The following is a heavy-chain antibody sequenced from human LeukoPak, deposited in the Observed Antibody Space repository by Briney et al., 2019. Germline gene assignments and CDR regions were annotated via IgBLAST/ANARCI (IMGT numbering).Heavy chain of an antibody. CDR3: TRVDLLWWWPDAFDI. D-gene: IGHD2-21*01. J-gene: IGHJ3*02. V-gene: IGHV3-49*04. CDR2: IRSKAYGGTT. Sequence: GGSLRLSCAASGFTFSSYAMSWVRQAPGKGLEWVGFIRSKAYGGTTEYAASVKGRFTISRDDSKSIAYLQMNSLKTEDTAVYYCTRVDLLWWWPDAFDIWGQGTMVTVSS. CDR1: GFTFSSYA.